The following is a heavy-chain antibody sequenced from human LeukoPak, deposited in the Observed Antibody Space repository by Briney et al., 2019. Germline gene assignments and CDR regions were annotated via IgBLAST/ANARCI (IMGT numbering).Heavy chain of an antibody. V-gene: IGHV3-23*01. J-gene: IGHJ4*02. Sequence: GGSLRLSCAVSGITLSNYGMSWVRQAPGKGLEWVAGISGSGGRTTYGDSVKGRFTISRDNPKNPLYLQMNSLRAEDTAVYFCAKRGVVIRVILVGFHKEAFYFDSWGQGALVTVSS. CDR3: AKRGVVIRVILVGFHKEAFYFDS. CDR1: GITLSNYG. D-gene: IGHD3-22*01. CDR2: ISGSGGRT.